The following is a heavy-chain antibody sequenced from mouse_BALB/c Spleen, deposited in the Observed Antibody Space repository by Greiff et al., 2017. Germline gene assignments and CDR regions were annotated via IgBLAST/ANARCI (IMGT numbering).Heavy chain of an antibody. CDR3: ASPRRFYYAMDY. Sequence: EVQLQQSGAELVKPGASVKLSCTASGFNFNDTYMHWVKQRPEQGLEWIGRIDPGNGNTKYDPKFQGKATITADTSSNTAYLQLSSLTSEDTAVYYCASPRRFYYAMDYWGQGTSVTVSS. V-gene: IGHV14-3*02. J-gene: IGHJ4*01. CDR2: IDPGNGNT. CDR1: GFNFNDTY.